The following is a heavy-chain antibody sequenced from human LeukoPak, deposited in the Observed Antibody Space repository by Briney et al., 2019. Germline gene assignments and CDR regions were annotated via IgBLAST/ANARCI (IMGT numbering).Heavy chain of an antibody. CDR3: ARGPSSGQYVSPLDY. CDR2: LYYSGTA. CDR1: GDSISSFS. Sequence: SETLSLTCTVSGDSISSFSWSWIRQSPGKRPEWIGYLYYSGTANYNPSLRSRVTISSDTSKNQFSLKLSSLTAADTAMYYCARGPSSGQYVSPLDYWGQGTLVTVSS. J-gene: IGHJ4*02. D-gene: IGHD6-25*01. V-gene: IGHV4-59*01.